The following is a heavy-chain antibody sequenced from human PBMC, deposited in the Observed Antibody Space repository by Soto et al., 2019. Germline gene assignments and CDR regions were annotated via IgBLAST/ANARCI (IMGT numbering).Heavy chain of an antibody. CDR3: ETSTYCSRSTCYQWYGMDV. CDR2: INAGNGNS. CDR1: GYPFSNYA. J-gene: IGHJ6*02. V-gene: IGHV1-3*05. D-gene: IGHD2-2*01. Sequence: QVQLVQSGAEEKKPGASVKVSCKASGYPFSNYAMHWVRQAPGQGLEWMGWINAGNGNSKYSQKFQGRVTINMDTSENTDYMEMDSLRSEDTAVYYCETSTYCSRSTCYQWYGMDVWGQGTKVTVSS.